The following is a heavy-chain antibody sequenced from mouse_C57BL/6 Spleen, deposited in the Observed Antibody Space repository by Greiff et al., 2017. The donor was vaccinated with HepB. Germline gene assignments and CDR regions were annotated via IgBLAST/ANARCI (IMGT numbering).Heavy chain of an antibody. V-gene: IGHV3-6*01. J-gene: IGHJ4*01. CDR2: ISYDGSN. D-gene: IGHD2-4*01. Sequence: DVKLQESGPGLVKPSQSLSLTCSVTGYSITSGYYWNWIRQFPGNKLEWMGYISYDGSNNYNPSLKNRISITRDTSKNQFFLKLNSVTTEDTATYYCARDPIYYDYDGYAMDYWGQGTSVTVSS. CDR3: ARDPIYYDYDGYAMDY. CDR1: GYSITSGYY.